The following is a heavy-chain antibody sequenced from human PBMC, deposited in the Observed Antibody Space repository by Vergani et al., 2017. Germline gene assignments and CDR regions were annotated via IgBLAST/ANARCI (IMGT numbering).Heavy chain of an antibody. J-gene: IGHJ6*02. CDR3: ARDHPEGGNSSGWCYYYFYYGMDV. V-gene: IGHV1-18*01. CDR1: GYTFTSYG. D-gene: IGHD6-19*01. CDR2: ISAYNGNT. Sequence: QVQLVQSGAEVKKPGASVKVSCKASGYTFTSYGISWVRQAPGQGLEWMGWISAYNGNTNYAQKLQGRVTMTTDTSTSKAYMELRSLRSDDTAVYYCARDHPEGGNSSGWCYYYFYYGMDVWGQGTTVTVSS.